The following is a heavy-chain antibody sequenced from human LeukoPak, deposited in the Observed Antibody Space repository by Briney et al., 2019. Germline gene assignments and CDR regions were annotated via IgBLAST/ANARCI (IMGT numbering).Heavy chain of an antibody. CDR2: IYYSGST. D-gene: IGHD3-22*01. V-gene: IGHV4-39*01. CDR3: ARRLLPIVVVRGGAFDI. J-gene: IGHJ3*02. CDR1: GGSISSSSYY. Sequence: SETLSLTCTVSGGSISSSSYYWGWIRQPPGKGLEWIGSIYYSGSTYYNPSLKSRVTTSVDTSKNQFSLKLSSVTAADTAVYYCARRLLPIVVVRGGAFDIWGQGTMVTVSS.